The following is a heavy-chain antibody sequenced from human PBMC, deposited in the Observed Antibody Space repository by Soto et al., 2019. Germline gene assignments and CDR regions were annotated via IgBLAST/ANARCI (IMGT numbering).Heavy chain of an antibody. CDR1: GFTFSNYA. D-gene: IGHD3-16*01. CDR3: AKVTFGNGWSS. J-gene: IGHJ4*02. CDR2: ITESGGYT. V-gene: IGHV3-23*01. Sequence: EVQLLESGGGLVQPGGSLRLSCAASGFTFSNYAFNWVRQAPGKGLEWVSGITESGGYTDYADSVRGRFTISRDNSKNTLYVQMNSLRAEDTAGYYCAKVTFGNGWSSWGQGTLVAVSS.